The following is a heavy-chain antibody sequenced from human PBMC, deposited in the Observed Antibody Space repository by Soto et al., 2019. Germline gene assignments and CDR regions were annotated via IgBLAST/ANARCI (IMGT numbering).Heavy chain of an antibody. CDR1: GFSITSGAYS. CDR2: IYYSGST. Sequence: PSXTLSLTCTVSGFSITSGAYSWNWIRQRPGKGLEWIGNIYYSGSTHYNPSLKSRVTISVDTSKNQFSLNLSSVTAADTALYYCARDWNGYNYYYGMDVWGPGTTVTVSS. J-gene: IGHJ6*02. CDR3: ARDWNGYNYYYGMDV. V-gene: IGHV4-31*03. D-gene: IGHD3-3*01.